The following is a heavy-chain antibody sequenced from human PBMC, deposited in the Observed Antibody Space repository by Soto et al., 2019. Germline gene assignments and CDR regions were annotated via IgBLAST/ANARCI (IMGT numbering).Heavy chain of an antibody. CDR1: GSTFSHHS. CDR3: VKVSGYCTGGSCFSYFDY. D-gene: IGHD2-15*01. Sequence: GGPLRRSCSGSGSTFSHHSLYWVRQPPGKGLQCVSSISGSGGNIYYAESVKGRFTISRDNSKNTLYLQMASLSSEDSAVYYCVKVSGYCTGGSCFSYFDYWGQGTPVTVSS. CDR2: ISGSGGNI. V-gene: IGHV3-64D*06. J-gene: IGHJ4*02.